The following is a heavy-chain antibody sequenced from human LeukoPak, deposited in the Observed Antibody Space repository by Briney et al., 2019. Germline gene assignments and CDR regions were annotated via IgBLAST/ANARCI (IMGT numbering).Heavy chain of an antibody. Sequence: GRSLRLSCATSGFTFDDYAMHWVRQAPGKGLEWGSGISWNSGSIGYADSVKGRFTISRDNAKNSLYLQMNSLRAEDTALYYCAKDIKGAVAGKGYYYYGMDVWGQGTTFTVSS. V-gene: IGHV3-9*01. CDR3: AKDIKGAVAGKGYYYYGMDV. D-gene: IGHD6-19*01. CDR2: ISWNSGSI. CDR1: GFTFDDYA. J-gene: IGHJ6*02.